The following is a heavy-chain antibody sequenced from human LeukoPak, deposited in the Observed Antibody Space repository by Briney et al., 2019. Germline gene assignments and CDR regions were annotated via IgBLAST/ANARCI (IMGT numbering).Heavy chain of an antibody. J-gene: IGHJ4*02. D-gene: IGHD5-24*01. V-gene: IGHV3-48*04. Sequence: GGSLRLSCAASGFTFSSSSMNWVRQAPGKGLEWVSYISSSGNTIYYADSVKGRFTISRDNPKNLLFLQINSLRVEDTAVYYCARETPRRGETRDGYRWGQGTVVTVSS. CDR3: ARETPRRGETRDGYR. CDR2: ISSSGNTI. CDR1: GFTFSSSS.